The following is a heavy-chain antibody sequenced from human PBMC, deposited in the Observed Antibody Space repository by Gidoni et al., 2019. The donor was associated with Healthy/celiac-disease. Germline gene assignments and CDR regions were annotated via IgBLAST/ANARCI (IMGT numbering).Heavy chain of an antibody. D-gene: IGHD4-17*01. J-gene: IGHJ3*02. CDR1: GLTFSSYS. CDR3: ASFLTTVVTRDAFDI. Sequence: EVQLVESGGGLVKPGGSLRLSCAASGLTFSSYSMNWVRQAPGKGLEWVSSISSSSSYIYYADSVKGRFTISRDNAKNSLYLQMNSLRAEDTAVYYCASFLTTVVTRDAFDIWGQGTMVTVSS. V-gene: IGHV3-21*01. CDR2: ISSSSSYI.